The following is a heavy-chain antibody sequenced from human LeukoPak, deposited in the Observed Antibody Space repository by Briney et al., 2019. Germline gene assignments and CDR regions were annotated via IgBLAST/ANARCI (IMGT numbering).Heavy chain of an antibody. J-gene: IGHJ4*02. CDR1: GYTFTGYS. CDR2: INPKTGTA. V-gene: IGHV1-2*02. CDR3: AKDRDYSSSSSDY. D-gene: IGHD6-6*01. Sequence: GASVKVSCKASGYTFTGYSIYWVRQTPGQKLEWMGWINPKTGTANSAQKFQGRVTMTRDTSISTVYMEVRSLRSDDTAVYYCAKDRDYSSSSSDYWGQGTLVTVSS.